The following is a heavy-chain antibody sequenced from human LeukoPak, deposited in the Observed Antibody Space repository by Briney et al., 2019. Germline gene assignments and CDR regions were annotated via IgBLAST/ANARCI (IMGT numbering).Heavy chain of an antibody. Sequence: ASVKVSCKASGYTFTSYGISWVRQAPGQGLEWVGWISAYNGNTNYAQKLQGRVTMTTDTSTSTAYMELRSLRSDDTAVYYCARGKGIRGGSYHLDEFDYWGQGTLVTVSS. J-gene: IGHJ4*02. CDR1: GYTFTSYG. CDR2: ISAYNGNT. V-gene: IGHV1-18*01. CDR3: ARGKGIRGGSYHLDEFDY. D-gene: IGHD3-10*01.